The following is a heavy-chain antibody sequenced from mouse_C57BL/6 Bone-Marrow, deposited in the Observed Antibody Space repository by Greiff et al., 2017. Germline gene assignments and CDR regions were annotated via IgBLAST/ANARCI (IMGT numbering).Heavy chain of an antibody. D-gene: IGHD2-3*01. Sequence: EVQGVESGGDLVKPGGSLKLSCAASGFTFSSYGMSWVRQTPDKRLEWVATISSGGSYTYYPDSVKGRFTISRDNAKNTLYLQMSSLKSEDTAMYYCARPWLLPFAYWGQGTLVTVSA. CDR3: ARPWLLPFAY. CDR2: ISSGGSYT. V-gene: IGHV5-6*01. CDR1: GFTFSSYG. J-gene: IGHJ3*01.